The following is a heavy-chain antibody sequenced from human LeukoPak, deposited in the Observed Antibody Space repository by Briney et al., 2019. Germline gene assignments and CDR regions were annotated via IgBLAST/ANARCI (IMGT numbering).Heavy chain of an antibody. CDR1: GFTFSSYG. V-gene: IGHV3-30*18. Sequence: GRSLRLSCAASGFTFSSYGMHWVRQAPGKGLEWLAGISHDGSGKYHADSVKGRVTISRDNSKNTLSLQMNGLRPEDTAVYYCAQAQPPSSIVAACPDYWGQGTLVTVSS. CDR2: ISHDGSGK. J-gene: IGHJ4*02. CDR3: AQAQPPSSIVAACPDY. D-gene: IGHD6-13*01.